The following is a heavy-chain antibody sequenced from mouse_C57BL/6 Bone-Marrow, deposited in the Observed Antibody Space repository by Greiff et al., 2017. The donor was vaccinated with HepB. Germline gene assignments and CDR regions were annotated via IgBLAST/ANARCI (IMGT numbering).Heavy chain of an antibody. CDR1: GYTFTSYW. V-gene: IGHV1-5*01. CDR3: TIHYGSSYVWFAY. Sequence: VQLQQPGAELVRPGASVKMSCKTSGYTFTSYWMHWVKQRPGQGLEWIGAIYPGNSDTSYNQKFKGKAKLTAVTSASTAYMELSSLTNEDSAVYYCTIHYGSSYVWFAYWGQGTLVTVSA. D-gene: IGHD1-1*01. J-gene: IGHJ3*01. CDR2: IYPGNSDT.